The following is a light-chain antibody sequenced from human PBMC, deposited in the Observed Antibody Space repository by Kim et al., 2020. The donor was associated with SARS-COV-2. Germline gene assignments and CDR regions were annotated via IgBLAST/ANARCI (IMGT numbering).Light chain of an antibody. CDR2: TAS. V-gene: IGKV1-33*01. CDR1: QDIDNH. CDR3: QHYGNMFT. Sequence: DIQMTQSPSSLSASVGDRVTITCQASQDIDNHLNWYQQKAGKAPKLLIYTASNLETGVPSRFSGGGSGTDFTLTITNLQSADIGTYYCQHYGNMFTFGPGTKLEI. J-gene: IGKJ2*01.